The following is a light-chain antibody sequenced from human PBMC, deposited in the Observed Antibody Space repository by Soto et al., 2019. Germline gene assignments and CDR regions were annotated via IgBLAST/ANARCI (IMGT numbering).Light chain of an antibody. J-gene: IGKJ1*01. CDR1: HSLTGN. Sequence: EKVMTQSPATLSVSPGERATLSCRASHSLTGNLAWYQQQPGQPPRLLIYGASTRATGVPARFSGSGSGTEFTLTISSLQSEDFAVYYCQQYNNWLWTLGQGTKVEIK. CDR2: GAS. V-gene: IGKV3-15*01. CDR3: QQYNNWLWT.